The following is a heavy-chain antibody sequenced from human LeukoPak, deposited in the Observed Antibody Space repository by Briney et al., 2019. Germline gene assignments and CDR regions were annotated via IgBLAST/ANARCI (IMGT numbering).Heavy chain of an antibody. CDR3: ARHGPGDSSGYRPNDAFDI. D-gene: IGHD3-22*01. V-gene: IGHV3-23*01. J-gene: IGHJ3*02. CDR2: ISGSGGST. Sequence: GGSLRLSCAASGFTFSSYAMSWVRQAPGKGLEWVSAISGSGGSTYYADSVKGRFTISRDNSKNTLYLQMNSLRAEDTAVYYCARHGPGDSSGYRPNDAFDIWGQGTMVTVSS. CDR1: GFTFSSYA.